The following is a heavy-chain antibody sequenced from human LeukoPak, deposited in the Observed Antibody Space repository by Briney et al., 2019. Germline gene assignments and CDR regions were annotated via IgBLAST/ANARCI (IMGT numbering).Heavy chain of an antibody. J-gene: IGHJ4*02. D-gene: IGHD6-13*01. CDR2: ISGSGGST. CDR3: AKGGSYRPPVQQLELFDY. Sequence: HPGGSLRLSCAASGFTFSRYSMNWVRQAPGKGLEWVSAISGSGGSTYYADSVKGRFTISRDNSKNTLYLQMNSLRAEDTAVYYCAKGGSYRPPVQQLELFDYWGQGTLVTVSS. V-gene: IGHV3-23*01. CDR1: GFTFSRYS.